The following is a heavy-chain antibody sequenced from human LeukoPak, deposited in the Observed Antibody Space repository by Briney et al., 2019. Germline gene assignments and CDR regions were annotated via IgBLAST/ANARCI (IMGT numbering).Heavy chain of an antibody. D-gene: IGHD1-7*01. CDR2: IYHSGST. CDR1: NNFIRNGYY. V-gene: IGHV4-38-2*01. J-gene: IGHJ3*02. CDR3: ARENYQGAFDI. Sequence: PSETLSLTCAVSNNFIRNGYYWGWIRQPPGKGLEWIGSIYHSGSTYYNPSLKSRLTISLDTSKSHFSLNLSSVTAADTAVYYCARENYQGAFDIRGQGTMVTVSS.